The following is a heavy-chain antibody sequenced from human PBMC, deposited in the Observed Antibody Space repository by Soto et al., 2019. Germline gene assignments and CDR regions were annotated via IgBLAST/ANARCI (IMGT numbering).Heavy chain of an antibody. J-gene: IGHJ4*02. V-gene: IGHV4-59*08. CDR2: IYYSGST. CDR1: GGSISSYY. Sequence: QVQLQESGPGLVKPSETLSLTCTVSGGSISSYYWSWIRQPPGKGLEWIGYIYYSGSTNYNPSLKRRVTIEVDTSKNRFSLKLSSVTAADTAVYYCARRYGGTFDYWGQGTLVTVSS. CDR3: ARRYGGTFDY. D-gene: IGHD2-15*01.